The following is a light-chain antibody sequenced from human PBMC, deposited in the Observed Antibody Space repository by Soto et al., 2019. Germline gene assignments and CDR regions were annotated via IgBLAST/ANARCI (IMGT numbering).Light chain of an antibody. J-gene: IGKJ1*01. CDR1: QSISSW. CDR3: KQDNNYPWT. Sequence: DIQMTQSPSTLSSAVGDRFTITCRASQSISSWSAWNQQKPGKATKLLIYKSSRFESGVPSRFSGSRSGTNFAITINRLQSDDFATYCCKQDNNYPWTCGQGTILEIK. V-gene: IGKV1-5*03. CDR2: KSS.